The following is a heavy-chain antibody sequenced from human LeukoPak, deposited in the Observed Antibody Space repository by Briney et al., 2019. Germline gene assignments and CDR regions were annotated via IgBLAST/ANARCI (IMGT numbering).Heavy chain of an antibody. V-gene: IGHV4-59*11. CDR3: ARTPQIAARPYYFDS. Sequence: SETLSLTCTVSGGSISSQYWNLIRQPPGKGLEWIGYIYYSGITKYSPSLKSRVTISVDTSKNQFSLNLTSVTAADTAVYYCARTPQIAARPYYFDSWGQGTLVTVSS. J-gene: IGHJ4*02. CDR1: GGSISSQY. D-gene: IGHD6-6*01. CDR2: IYYSGIT.